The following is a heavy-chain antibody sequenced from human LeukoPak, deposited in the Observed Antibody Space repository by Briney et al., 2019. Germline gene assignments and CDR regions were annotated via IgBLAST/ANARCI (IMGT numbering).Heavy chain of an antibody. J-gene: IGHJ5*02. CDR3: ARGEYSSRGQGCWFDP. D-gene: IGHD6-13*01. Sequence: GGSLRLSCAASGFTFRSYSMNWVRQAPGKGLEWVSSISSSSSYIYYADSVKGRFTISRDNAKNSLYLQMNSLRAEDTAVYYCARGEYSSRGQGCWFDPWGQGTLVTVSS. V-gene: IGHV3-21*01. CDR2: ISSSSSYI. CDR1: GFTFRSYS.